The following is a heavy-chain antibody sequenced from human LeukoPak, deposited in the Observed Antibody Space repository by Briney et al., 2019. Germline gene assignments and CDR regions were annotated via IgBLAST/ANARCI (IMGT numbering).Heavy chain of an antibody. CDR2: IYYSGST. CDR1: GGSISSSSYY. D-gene: IGHD4-17*01. J-gene: IGHJ4*02. CDR3: ARESPPVDYGSYYFDY. Sequence: SETLSLTCTVSGGSISSSSYYWGWIRQPPGKGLEWIGSIYYSGSTYYNPSLKSRVTISVDTSKNQFSLKLSSVTAADTAVYYCARESPPVDYGSYYFDYWGQGTLVTVSS. V-gene: IGHV4-39*07.